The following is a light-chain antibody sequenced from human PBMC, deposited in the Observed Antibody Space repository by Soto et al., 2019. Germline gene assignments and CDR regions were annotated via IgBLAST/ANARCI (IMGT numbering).Light chain of an antibody. J-gene: IGKJ1*01. CDR1: QSISSW. CDR3: QQYNSYSPWT. Sequence: DIQMTQSPSTLSASVGDRVTITCRASQSISSWLAWYQQKPGKAPKLLIYDASSLESGVPSRFSGSGSGTEFTLTISSLQPDDFATYDCQQYNSYSPWTFGQGTKVDIK. CDR2: DAS. V-gene: IGKV1-5*01.